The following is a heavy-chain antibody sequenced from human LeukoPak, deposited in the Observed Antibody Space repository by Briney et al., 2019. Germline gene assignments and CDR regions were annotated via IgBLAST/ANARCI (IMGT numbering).Heavy chain of an antibody. Sequence: ASVKVSCKVSGYTLTELSMHWVRQAPGKGLEWMGGFDPEDGETIYAQKFQGRVTMTEDTSTDTAYMELSSLRSEDTAVYYCARDGGHSSGYIPHDWGQGTLVTVSS. CDR2: FDPEDGET. V-gene: IGHV1-24*01. J-gene: IGHJ4*02. D-gene: IGHD3-22*01. CDR3: ARDGGHSSGYIPHD. CDR1: GYTLTELS.